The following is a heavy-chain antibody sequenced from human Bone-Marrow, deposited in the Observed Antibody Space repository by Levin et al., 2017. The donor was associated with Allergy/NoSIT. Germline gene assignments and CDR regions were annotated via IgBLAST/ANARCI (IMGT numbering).Heavy chain of an antibody. D-gene: IGHD1-26*01. V-gene: IGHV3-33*01. Sequence: PGGSLRLSCAASGFTFSNYAMHWVRQAPGKGLEWVAVIWYDGSNEYYAASVRGRFTISRDNSKNTLFLQMNSLRAEDAAVYYCTRGGSYQDTSYYYYGMDVWGQGTTVTVS. CDR3: TRGGSYQDTSYYYYGMDV. CDR2: IWYDGSNE. J-gene: IGHJ6*02. CDR1: GFTFSNYA.